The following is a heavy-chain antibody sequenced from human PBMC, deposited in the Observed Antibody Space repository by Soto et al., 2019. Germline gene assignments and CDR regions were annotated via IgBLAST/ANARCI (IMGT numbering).Heavy chain of an antibody. J-gene: IGHJ5*02. Sequence: QVQLVESGGGVVQPGRSLRLSCAASGFTFSSYGMHWVRQAPGKGLEWVAVISYDGSNKYYADSVKGRFTISRDNSKNTLYLQMNSLRAEDTAVYYCEKDLLYDFDPWGQGTLVTVSS. D-gene: IGHD2-15*01. CDR1: GFTFSSYG. CDR3: EKDLLYDFDP. V-gene: IGHV3-30*18. CDR2: ISYDGSNK.